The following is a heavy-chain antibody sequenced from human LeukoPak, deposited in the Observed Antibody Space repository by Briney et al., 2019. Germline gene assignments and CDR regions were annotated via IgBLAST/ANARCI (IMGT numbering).Heavy chain of an antibody. J-gene: IGHJ2*01. CDR1: GFTFGSSP. CDR3: AKIAVSGLWYFDL. V-gene: IGHV3-23*01. CDR2: ISVGGDYI. D-gene: IGHD6-19*01. Sequence: GGSLRLSCEATGFTFGSSPMSWVRQAPGKGLEWVSSISVGGDYIYYADSVRGRFTISRDNSKSTLYLQMNSLRAEDTAVYYCAKIAVSGLWYFDLWGRGTPVTVSS.